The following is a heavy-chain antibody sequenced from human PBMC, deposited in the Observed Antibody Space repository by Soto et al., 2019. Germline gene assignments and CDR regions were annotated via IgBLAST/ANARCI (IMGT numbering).Heavy chain of an antibody. J-gene: IGHJ6*02. Sequence: EVQLVESGGGLVQPGGSLRLSCAASEFTFNNYWMHWVRQVPGKGLEWVSRINTDGSTTNYADSVMGRFTISSDNADNMGYRQMNSLRAVDTAVYYCAIGIYLKYGLDVWGQGATVTVSS. CDR1: EFTFNNYW. CDR2: INTDGSTT. CDR3: AIGIYLKYGLDV. D-gene: IGHD3-16*02. V-gene: IGHV3-74*01.